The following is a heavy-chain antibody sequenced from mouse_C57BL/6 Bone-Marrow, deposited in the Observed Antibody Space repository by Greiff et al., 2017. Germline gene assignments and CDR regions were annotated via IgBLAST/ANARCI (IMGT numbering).Heavy chain of an antibody. D-gene: IGHD1-1*02. CDR2: LDPSDSYT. CDR3: AREGLCLCYAMDY. V-gene: IGHV1-69*01. J-gene: IGHJ4*01. Sequence: VQLQQPGAELVMPGASVKLSCKASGYTFTSYWMHWVKQRPGQGLEWIGELDPSDSYTNYNQKFKGKSTLTVDKSSSTAYMQLSSQTSEDSAVYYGAREGLCLCYAMDYCVQGTSVTVSS. CDR1: GYTFTSYW.